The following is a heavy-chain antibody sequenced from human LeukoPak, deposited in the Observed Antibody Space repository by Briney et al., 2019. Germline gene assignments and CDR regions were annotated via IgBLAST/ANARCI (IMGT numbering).Heavy chain of an antibody. V-gene: IGHV4-34*01. CDR2: INHSGST. D-gene: IGHD3-3*01. CDR1: GGSISSYY. CDR3: AGDYDFWPDPYGWFDP. Sequence: SETLSLTCTVSGGSISSYYWSWIRQPPGKGLEWIGEINHSGSTNYNPSLKSRITISVDTSKNQFSLKLNSVTAADTAVYYCAGDYDFWPDPYGWFDPWGQGTLVTVSS. J-gene: IGHJ5*02.